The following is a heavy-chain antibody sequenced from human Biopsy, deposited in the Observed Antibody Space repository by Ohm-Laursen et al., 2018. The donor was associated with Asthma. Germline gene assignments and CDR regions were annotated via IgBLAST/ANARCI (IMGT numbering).Heavy chain of an antibody. Sequence: SLRLSCTASGFTVSRDHMFWVRQAPGKGLEWVSVIYSGGTSDTADSVRGRFTISRDFYKNTLYPQMDSLRAEDTAVYYCAKRRGYSGHDNDYWGQGTLVIVSS. D-gene: IGHD5-12*01. CDR1: GFTVSRDH. CDR3: AKRRGYSGHDNDY. J-gene: IGHJ4*02. V-gene: IGHV3-53*01. CDR2: IYSGGTS.